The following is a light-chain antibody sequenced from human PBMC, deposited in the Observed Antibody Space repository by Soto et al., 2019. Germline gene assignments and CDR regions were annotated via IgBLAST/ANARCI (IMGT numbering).Light chain of an antibody. V-gene: IGKV3-15*01. CDR3: QRHSNWPS. J-gene: IGKJ2*01. CDR1: QSVATN. CDR2: ETS. Sequence: IGMTQSPATLSLSLGERATLSCRASQSVATNLAWYQQKPGQAPRLLIYETSTRSTVIPARFSGSGAGTEVTLTISRRQYGDCAVYYFQRHSNWPSFGQGTNLEIK.